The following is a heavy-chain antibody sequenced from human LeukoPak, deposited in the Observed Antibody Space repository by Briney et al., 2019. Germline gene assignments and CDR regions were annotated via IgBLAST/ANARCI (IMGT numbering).Heavy chain of an antibody. CDR1: GYTFTGYY. CDR2: INPDTGGT. V-gene: IGHV1-2*02. J-gene: IGHJ4*02. D-gene: IGHD6-13*01. Sequence: ASVKVSCKASGYTFTGYYLHWVRQAPGQGLEWMGWINPDTGGTNFAQKFQGRVTMTRDTSISTAYMELSSLSSDDTAMYYCARQAAARWAVDYWGQGSLVTVSS. CDR3: ARQAAARWAVDY.